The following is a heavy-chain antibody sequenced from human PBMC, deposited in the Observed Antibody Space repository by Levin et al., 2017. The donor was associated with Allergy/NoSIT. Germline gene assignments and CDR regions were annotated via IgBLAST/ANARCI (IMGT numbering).Heavy chain of an antibody. CDR2: IKKTGDT. D-gene: IGHD1-26*01. V-gene: IGHV3-23*01. Sequence: SGGSLRLSCAVSGFTLSTYAMGWVRQSPGKGLEWLSTIKKTGDTHYADSALGRLPISRDNSKNPLYSQMNNLGDEDTAVFYCARAVGSFDPFDIWGQGTGVTGSS. J-gene: IGHJ3*02. CDR3: ARAVGSFDPFDI. CDR1: GFTLSTYA.